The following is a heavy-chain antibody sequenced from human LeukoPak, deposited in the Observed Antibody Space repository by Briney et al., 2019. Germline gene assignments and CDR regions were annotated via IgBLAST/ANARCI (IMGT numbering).Heavy chain of an antibody. V-gene: IGHV4-31*03. D-gene: IGHD4-11*01. CDR2: IYYSGST. CDR3: ARAQVTNYYYYGMDV. CDR1: GGSISSGGYY. Sequence: SETLSLTCTVSGGSISSGGYYWSWIRQHPGKGLEWIGYIYYSGSTYYNPSLKSRVTISVDTSKNQFSLKLSSVTAADTAVYYCARAQVTNYYYYGMDVWGQGTTVAVPS. J-gene: IGHJ6*02.